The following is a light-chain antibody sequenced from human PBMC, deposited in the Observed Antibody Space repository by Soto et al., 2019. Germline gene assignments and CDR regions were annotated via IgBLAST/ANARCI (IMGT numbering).Light chain of an antibody. V-gene: IGLV2-8*01. Sequence: QSELTQPPSASGSPGQSVTISCTGTKSDIGVYDFVSWYQHHTGKPPRLIIYEVFQRPSGVPARFSGSKSGNTASLTVSGLQAADESDYFCKSYAGSNTYVFGSGTKV. CDR1: KSDIGVYDF. CDR3: KSYAGSNTYV. J-gene: IGLJ1*01. CDR2: EVF.